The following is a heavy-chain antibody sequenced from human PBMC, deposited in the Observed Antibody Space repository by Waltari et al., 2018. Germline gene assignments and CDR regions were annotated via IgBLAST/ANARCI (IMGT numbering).Heavy chain of an antibody. CDR1: GFTFSSYS. J-gene: IGHJ1*01. CDR2: IISSSSYI. CDR3: ARVWGDCSSTSCYSLQH. Sequence: EVQLVESGGGLVKPGGSLRLSCAASGFTFSSYSMNWVRQAPGKGLEWLPSIISSSSYIYYADSVKGRSTTSRDNAKNSLYLQMNSLRADDTAVYYCARVWGDCSSTSCYSLQHWGQGTLVTVSS. D-gene: IGHD2-2*01. V-gene: IGHV3-21*01.